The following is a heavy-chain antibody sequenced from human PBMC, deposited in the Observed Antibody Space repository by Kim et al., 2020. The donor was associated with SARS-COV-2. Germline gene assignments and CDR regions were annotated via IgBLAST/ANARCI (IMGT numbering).Heavy chain of an antibody. D-gene: IGHD2-8*01. J-gene: IGHJ5*02. CDR2: IFPGYSRT. Sequence: GESLKISCKGSGYTFSGYWIGWVRQMPGKALEWMGIIFPGYSRTRYSPSFQGQVTISVDKSINTAYLQWSSLKASDTAIYYCARFNAPTFQQNWFDPWGQGTLVTVSS. CDR3: ARFNAPTFQQNWFDP. CDR1: GYTFSGYW. V-gene: IGHV5-51*01.